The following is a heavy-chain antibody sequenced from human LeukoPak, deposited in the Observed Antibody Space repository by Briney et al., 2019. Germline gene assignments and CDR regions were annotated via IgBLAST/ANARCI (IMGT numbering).Heavy chain of an antibody. J-gene: IGHJ3*02. D-gene: IGHD3-22*01. CDR2: IRSKAYGGTT. V-gene: IGHV3-49*04. CDR1: GFTFGDYV. CDR3: TRRYNYDSSGYYYVRDAFDI. Sequence: GGSLRLSCTASGFTFGDYVMSWVRQAPGKGLEWVGFIRSKAYGGTTKNAASVKGRFTISRDDSRSIAYLQMNSLKTKDTAVYYCTRRYNYDSSGYYYVRDAFDIWGQGTMVTVSS.